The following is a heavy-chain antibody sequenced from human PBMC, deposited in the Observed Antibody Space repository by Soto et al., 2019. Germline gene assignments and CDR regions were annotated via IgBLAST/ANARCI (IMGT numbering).Heavy chain of an antibody. CDR2: IIPILGIA. V-gene: IGHV1-69*02. J-gene: IGHJ4*02. CDR3: ARLLYYDSSGYPVDY. D-gene: IGHD3-22*01. CDR1: GGTFSSY. Sequence: GASVKVSCKASGGTFSSYISWVRQAPGQGLEWMGRIIPILGIANYAQKFQGRVTITADKSTSTAYMELSSPRSEDTAVYYCARLLYYDSSGYPVDYWGQGTLVTVSS.